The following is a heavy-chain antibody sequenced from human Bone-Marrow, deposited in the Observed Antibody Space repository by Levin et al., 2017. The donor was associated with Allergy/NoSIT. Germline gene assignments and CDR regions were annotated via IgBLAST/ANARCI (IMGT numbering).Heavy chain of an antibody. V-gene: IGHV3-23*01. Sequence: GGSLRLSCAASEFTFSNYAMTWVRQAPGKGLEWVSTINISGDSTYYADSVKGRFTISRDNSKNTLYLQMNSLRAEDTAVYVCADGGPFNWNYAGDDAFDIWGQGTLFTVSS. D-gene: IGHD1-7*01. CDR1: EFTFSNYA. CDR2: INISGDST. CDR3: ADGGPFNWNYAGDDAFDI. J-gene: IGHJ3*02.